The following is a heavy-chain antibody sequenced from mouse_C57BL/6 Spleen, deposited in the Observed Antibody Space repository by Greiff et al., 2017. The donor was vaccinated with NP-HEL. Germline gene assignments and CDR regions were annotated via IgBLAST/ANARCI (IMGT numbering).Heavy chain of an antibody. V-gene: IGHV3-1*01. CDR2: ISYSGST. J-gene: IGHJ3*01. CDR1: GYSITSGYD. CDR3: ERGWLTGFAY. D-gene: IGHD4-1*01. Sequence: EVKLMESGPGMVKPSQSLSLTCTVTGYSITSGYDWHWIRHFPGNKLEWMGYISYSGSTNYNPSLKSRISITHATSKNHFFLKLNSVTTEDTATYYCERGWLTGFAYWGQGTLVTVSA.